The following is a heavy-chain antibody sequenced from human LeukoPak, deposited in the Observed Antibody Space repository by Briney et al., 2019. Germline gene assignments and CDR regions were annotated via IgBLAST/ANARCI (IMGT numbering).Heavy chain of an antibody. CDR3: AHLPSSGTGIVDY. CDR2: ISRRSTYI. CDR1: GFTFSSYT. J-gene: IGHJ4*02. Sequence: GGALRLSCAASGFTFSSYTMNWVRQAPGKGLEWVSSISRRSTYIYYADSVKGRFTISRDNAKNSLYLQMNSLRAEDTAVYYCAHLPSSGTGIVDYWGQGTLVTVSS. V-gene: IGHV3-21*01. D-gene: IGHD3-10*01.